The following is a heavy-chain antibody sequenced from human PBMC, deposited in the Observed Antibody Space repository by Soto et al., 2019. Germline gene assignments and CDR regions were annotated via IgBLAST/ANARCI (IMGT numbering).Heavy chain of an antibody. J-gene: IGHJ6*02. D-gene: IGHD4-17*01. CDR3: ARGPFSGDYYYYYGMDV. Sequence: SETLSLTCTVSGGSISSYYWSWIRQPPGKGLEWIGYIYYSGSTNYNPSLKSRVTISVDTSKNQFSLKLSSVTAADTAVYYCARGPFSGDYYYYYGMDVWGQGTTVAVSS. CDR2: IYYSGST. V-gene: IGHV4-59*01. CDR1: GGSISSYY.